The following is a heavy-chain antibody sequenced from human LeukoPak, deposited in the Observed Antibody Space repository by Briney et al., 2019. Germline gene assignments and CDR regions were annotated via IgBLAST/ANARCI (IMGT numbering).Heavy chain of an antibody. V-gene: IGHV3-48*03. CDR3: ARARRDCSGGSCYPDYNWFDP. D-gene: IGHD2-15*01. CDR2: ISSSGSAI. J-gene: IGHJ5*02. Sequence: PGGSLRLSCAASGFTFSSYEMNWVRQAPGKGLDWVSYISSSGSAIYYADSVRGRFTISRDNAKNSLYLQMNSLRAEGTAVYYCARARRDCSGGSCYPDYNWFDPWGQGTLVTVSS. CDR1: GFTFSSYE.